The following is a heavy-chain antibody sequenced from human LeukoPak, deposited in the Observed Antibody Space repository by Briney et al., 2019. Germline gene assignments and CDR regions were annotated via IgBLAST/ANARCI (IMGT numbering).Heavy chain of an antibody. Sequence: ASVKVSCKASGYTFTSYDINWVRQATGQGLEWMGGIIPIFGTANYAQKFQGRVTITADESTSTAYMELSSLRSEDTAVYYCAGEGREAVAGLDYWGQGTLVTVSS. CDR1: GYTFTSYD. D-gene: IGHD6-19*01. CDR3: AGEGREAVAGLDY. J-gene: IGHJ4*02. CDR2: IIPIFGTA. V-gene: IGHV1-69*13.